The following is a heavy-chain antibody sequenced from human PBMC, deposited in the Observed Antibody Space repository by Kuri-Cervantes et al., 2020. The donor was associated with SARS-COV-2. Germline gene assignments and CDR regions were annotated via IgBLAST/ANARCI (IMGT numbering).Heavy chain of an antibody. Sequence: GGSLRLSCAASGCTFSSFSLHWVRQAPGKGLQWVALISYDGADKNYADSVKGRFIISRDNSRKVVYLHMNSLRDEDTAVYYCARPTFDYWGQGTLVTVSS. CDR3: ARPTFDY. V-gene: IGHV3-30-3*01. J-gene: IGHJ4*02. CDR1: GCTFSSFS. CDR2: ISYDGADK.